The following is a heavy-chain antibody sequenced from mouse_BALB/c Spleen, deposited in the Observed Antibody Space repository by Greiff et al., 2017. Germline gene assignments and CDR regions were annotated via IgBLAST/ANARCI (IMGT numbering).Heavy chain of an antibody. CDR2: IHYSGST. V-gene: IGHV3-1*02. CDR1: GYSITSGYS. CDR3: ARYLGNYPWFAY. J-gene: IGHJ3*01. Sequence: DVKLQESGPDLVKPSQSLSLTCTVTGYSITSGYSWHWIRQFPGNKLEWMGYIHYSGSTNYNPSLKSRISITRDTSKNQFFLQLNSVTTEDTATYYCARYLGNYPWFAYWGQGTLVTVSA. D-gene: IGHD2-1*01.